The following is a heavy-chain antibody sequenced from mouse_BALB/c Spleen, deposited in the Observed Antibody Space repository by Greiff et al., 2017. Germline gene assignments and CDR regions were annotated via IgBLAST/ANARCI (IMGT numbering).Heavy chain of an antibody. J-gene: IGHJ4*01. D-gene: IGHD2-3*01. CDR1: GFSLTSYD. CDR3: VRDEDGYAMDY. CDR2: IWTGGGT. V-gene: IGHV2-9-2*01. Sequence: LMAPSQSLSITCTVSGFSLTSYDISWIRQPPGKGLEWLGVIWTGGGTNYNSAFMSRLSISKDNSKSQVFLKMNSLQTDDTAIYYCVRDEDGYAMDYWGQGTSVTVSS.